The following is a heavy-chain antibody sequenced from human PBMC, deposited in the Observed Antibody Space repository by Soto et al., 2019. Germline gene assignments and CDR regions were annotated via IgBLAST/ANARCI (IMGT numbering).Heavy chain of an antibody. J-gene: IGHJ6*02. Sequence: SETLSLTCAVYGGSFSGYYWSWIRQPPGKGLEWIGEINHSGSTNYNPSLKSRVTISVDTSKNQFSLKLSSVTAADTAVYYCARVRSAGYDFWSGSPHRRMDVWGQGTTVTVSS. CDR2: INHSGST. CDR3: ARVRSAGYDFWSGSPHRRMDV. D-gene: IGHD3-3*01. CDR1: GGSFSGYY. V-gene: IGHV4-34*01.